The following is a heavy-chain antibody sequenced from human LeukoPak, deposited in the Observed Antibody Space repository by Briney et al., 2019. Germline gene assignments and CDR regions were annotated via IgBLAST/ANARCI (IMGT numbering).Heavy chain of an antibody. CDR1: GGSISSYY. Sequence: PSETLSLTCTAPGGSISSYYWSWIRQPPGKGLEWIANIYHTGSTNYNPSLSSRVTISIDTAKNQFSLKLTSVTAADTAVYYCARRGRNSSGWQDYLWGQGTLVTVSS. CDR3: ARRGRNSSGWQDYL. CDR2: IYHTGST. V-gene: IGHV4-59*01. J-gene: IGHJ4*02. D-gene: IGHD6-25*01.